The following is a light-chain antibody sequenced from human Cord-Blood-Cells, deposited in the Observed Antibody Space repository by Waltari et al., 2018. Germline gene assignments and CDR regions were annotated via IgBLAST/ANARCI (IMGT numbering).Light chain of an antibody. J-gene: IGLJ1*01. V-gene: IGLV2-14*01. CDR3: SSYTSSSTLV. Sequence: QSALTQPASASGSPGQSITISRTGTSSDVRGYNYVSWYQQHPGKAPKLMIYEVSNRPSGVSNRFSDSKSGNTASLTISGLQAEDEADYYCSSYTSSSTLVFGTGTKVTVL. CDR2: EVS. CDR1: SSDVRGYNY.